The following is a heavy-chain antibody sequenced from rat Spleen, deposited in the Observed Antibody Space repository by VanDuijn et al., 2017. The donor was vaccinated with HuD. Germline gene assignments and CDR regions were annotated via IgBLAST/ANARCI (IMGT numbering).Heavy chain of an antibody. CDR3: ARYYDGWDA. D-gene: IGHD1-12*02. CDR1: GSSITSNY. Sequence: EVLLQESGPGLVRPSQSLSLTCSVTGSSITSNYWGWIRRFPGNKMEWIGHISYSGSTSYNPSLKSRISITRDTSKNQFFLQLNSVTTEDTATYYCARYYDGWDAWGQGASVTVSS. V-gene: IGHV3-1*01. CDR2: ISYSGST. J-gene: IGHJ4*01.